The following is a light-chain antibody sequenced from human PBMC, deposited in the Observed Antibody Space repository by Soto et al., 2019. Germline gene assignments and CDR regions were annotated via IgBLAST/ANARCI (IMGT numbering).Light chain of an antibody. Sequence: EIVMTQSPATLSVSPGERATLSCRASQSVSSNLAWYQQKPGQAPRLLIYGASTRATGIPARFSGSGSGTEFPLTISSLQSEDFAVYYRQQYNNWPYTFGQGTKLQIK. CDR3: QQYNNWPYT. V-gene: IGKV3-15*01. CDR2: GAS. CDR1: QSVSSN. J-gene: IGKJ2*01.